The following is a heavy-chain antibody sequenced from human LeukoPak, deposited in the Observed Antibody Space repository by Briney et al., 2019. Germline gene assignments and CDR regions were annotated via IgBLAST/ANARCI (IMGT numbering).Heavy chain of an antibody. CDR3: AKAQLRVTTGIDN. V-gene: IGHV3-74*01. CDR2: INSDGSST. Sequence: GGSLRLSCAPSGFTFRSYWTHWVRQAPGKGLVWVSRINSDGSSTSYADSVKGRFTISRDNSKNTLYLQMNSLRVEDTAVYYCAKAQLRVTTGIDNWGQGTLVTVSS. J-gene: IGHJ4*02. D-gene: IGHD4-17*01. CDR1: GFTFRSYW.